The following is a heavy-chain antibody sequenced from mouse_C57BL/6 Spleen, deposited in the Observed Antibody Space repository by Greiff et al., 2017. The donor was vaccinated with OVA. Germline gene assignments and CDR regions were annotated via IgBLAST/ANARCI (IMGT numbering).Heavy chain of an antibody. CDR2: INPSNGGT. CDR3: ARAGTGYYYAMDY. D-gene: IGHD3-3*01. CDR1: GYTFTSYW. Sequence: HVQLQQPGTELVQPGASVKLSCKASGYTFTSYWMHWVQQRPGQGLEWIGNINPSNGGTNYNEKFKSKATLTVDKSSSTAYKQLSSLTSEDSAVYYGARAGTGYYYAMDYWGQGTSVTVSS. J-gene: IGHJ4*01. V-gene: IGHV1-53*01.